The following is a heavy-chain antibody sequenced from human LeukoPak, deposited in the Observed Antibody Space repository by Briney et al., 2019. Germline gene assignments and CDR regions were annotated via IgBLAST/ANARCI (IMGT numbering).Heavy chain of an antibody. CDR2: INHSGST. Sequence: SETLSLTCAVYGGSFSGYYWSWIRQPPGKGLEWIGEINHSGSTNYNPSLKSRVTISVDTSKNQFSLKLSSVTAADTAVYYCARDRDWFDYWGQGTLVTVSS. J-gene: IGHJ4*02. V-gene: IGHV4-34*01. CDR3: ARDRDWFDY. CDR1: GGSFSGYY. D-gene: IGHD2-21*01.